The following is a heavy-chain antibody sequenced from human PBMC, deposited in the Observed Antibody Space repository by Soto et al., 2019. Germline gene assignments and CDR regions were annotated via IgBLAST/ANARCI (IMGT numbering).Heavy chain of an antibody. J-gene: IGHJ4*02. CDR1: GYTFTKHG. Sequence: ASVPVSCKASGYTFTKHGISWVRQAPGQGLEWMGWVSVYNGNTNYAQKFQGRVTMTTDTSTSTAYMELRSLTADDTAVYCWARNEWQQLVLIEYWGQGTLVTVYS. CDR2: VSVYNGNT. CDR3: ARNEWQQLVLIEY. D-gene: IGHD6-13*01. V-gene: IGHV1-18*01.